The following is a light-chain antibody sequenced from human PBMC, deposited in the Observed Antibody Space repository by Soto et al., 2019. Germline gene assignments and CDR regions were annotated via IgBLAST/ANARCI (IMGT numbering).Light chain of an antibody. CDR3: SSYTSSSTVV. Sequence: QSALTQPASVSGSPGQSIPISCTGPRIDIGAYNYVSWYQQHPGKAPKLMIYDVSNRPSGVSNRFSGSKSGHTASLTISGLQAEDEADYYCSSYTSSSTVVFGGGTQLTVL. CDR1: RIDIGAYNY. CDR2: DVS. J-gene: IGLJ2*01. V-gene: IGLV2-14*01.